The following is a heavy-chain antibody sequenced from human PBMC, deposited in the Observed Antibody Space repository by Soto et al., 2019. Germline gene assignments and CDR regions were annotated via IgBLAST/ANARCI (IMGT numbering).Heavy chain of an antibody. Sequence: SETLSLTCTVSGGSISSSSYYWGWIRQPPGKGLEWIGSIYYSGSTYYNPSLKIRVTISVDTSKNQFSLKLSSVTAADTAVYYCARHFPYYDYVWGSSISGWEEIGFDYWGQGTLVTVSS. D-gene: IGHD3-16*01. J-gene: IGHJ4*02. CDR3: ARHFPYYDYVWGSSISGWEEIGFDY. V-gene: IGHV4-39*01. CDR2: IYYSGST. CDR1: GGSISSSSYY.